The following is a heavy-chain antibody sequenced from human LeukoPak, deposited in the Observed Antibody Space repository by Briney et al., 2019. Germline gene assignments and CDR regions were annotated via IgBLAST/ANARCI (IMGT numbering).Heavy chain of an antibody. CDR1: GFTFSSYA. V-gene: IGHV3-30-3*01. D-gene: IGHD3-10*01. Sequence: PGGSLRLSCAASGFTFSSYAMHWVRQAPGKGLEWVAVISYDGSNKYYADSVKGRFTISRDNSKNTLYLQMNSLRAEDTAVYYCARDGSGSYWGQGTLVTVSS. J-gene: IGHJ4*02. CDR3: ARDGSGSY. CDR2: ISYDGSNK.